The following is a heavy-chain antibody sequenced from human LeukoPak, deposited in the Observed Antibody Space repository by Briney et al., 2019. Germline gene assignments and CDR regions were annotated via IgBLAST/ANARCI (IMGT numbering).Heavy chain of an antibody. Sequence: EASVKVSCKASGGTFSSYAISWVRRAPGQGLEWMGVIIPIFGTSNYAQKFQDRVTITADKSTNTANMELSSLRSEDTAVYYCAKVAAAIPRWYFDLWGRGTLVTVSS. CDR2: IIPIFGTS. V-gene: IGHV1-69*06. D-gene: IGHD2-21*02. CDR1: GGTFSSYA. J-gene: IGHJ2*01. CDR3: AKVAAAIPRWYFDL.